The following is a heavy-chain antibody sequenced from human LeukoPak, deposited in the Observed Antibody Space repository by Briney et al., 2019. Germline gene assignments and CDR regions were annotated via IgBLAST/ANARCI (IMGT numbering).Heavy chain of an antibody. V-gene: IGHV4-34*01. J-gene: IGHJ4*02. CDR3: ARMGCSGGSCYIGY. CDR1: GGSFSGYY. D-gene: IGHD2-15*01. CDR2: INHSGST. Sequence: PSETLSLTCAVYGGSFSGYYWSWIRQPPGKGLEWIGEINHSGSTNYNPSLKSRVTISVDTSKNQFSLKLSSVTAADTAVYYCARMGCSGGSCYIGYWGQGTLVTVSS.